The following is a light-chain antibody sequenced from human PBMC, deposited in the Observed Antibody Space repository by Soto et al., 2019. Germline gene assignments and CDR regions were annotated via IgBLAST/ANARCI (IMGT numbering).Light chain of an antibody. CDR3: SSYTSNSTRV. V-gene: IGLV2-14*01. CDR1: SSDVGGYNY. Sequence: QSALTQPASVSGSPGQSITISCTGTSSDVGGYNYVSWYQQHSGKAPKLMIYEVSNRPSGVSNRFSGSKSGNTASLTISGLQAEDEADYYCSSYTSNSTRVFGTGTKVT. CDR2: EVS. J-gene: IGLJ1*01.